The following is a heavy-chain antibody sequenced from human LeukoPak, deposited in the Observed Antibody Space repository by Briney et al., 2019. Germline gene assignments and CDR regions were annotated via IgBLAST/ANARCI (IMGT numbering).Heavy chain of an antibody. CDR3: VRVITTVSSWYHFDY. D-gene: IGHD6-13*01. CDR1: GFTFSDHH. J-gene: IGHJ4*02. Sequence: PGGSLRLSCAAYGFTFSDHHIDGVRQAPGKGLEWVGRSRSRSNPNSCTTEFAASFEGRFILSRDDSKNSLYLQMNSLNTEDTAVYYCVRVITTVSSWYHFDYWGQGTLVTVSS. V-gene: IGHV3-72*01. CDR2: SRSRSNPNSCTT.